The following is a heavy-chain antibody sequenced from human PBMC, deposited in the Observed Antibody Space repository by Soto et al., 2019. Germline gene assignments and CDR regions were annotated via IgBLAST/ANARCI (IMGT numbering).Heavy chain of an antibody. CDR3: AKHRGYTYGHELFDY. J-gene: IGHJ4*02. CDR2: ISDSGSGT. CDR1: GFTFSSYA. V-gene: IGHV3-23*01. Sequence: EVQLLESGGGLVQPGGSLRLSCAASGFTFSSYAMSWVRQAPGKGLEWVSAISDSGSGTYYADSVKGRFAISRDNSKKTLYLLMNSLRAPDTALYYWAKHRGYTYGHELFDYGGQGTLVTVSS. D-gene: IGHD5-18*01.